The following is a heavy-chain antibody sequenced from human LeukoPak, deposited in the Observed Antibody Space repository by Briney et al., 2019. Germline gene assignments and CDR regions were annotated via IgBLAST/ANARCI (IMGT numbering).Heavy chain of an antibody. CDR3: ASGIEYSSSDY. D-gene: IGHD6-6*01. CDR2: IYTSGST. Sequence: SETLSLTXTVSGGSISSYYWSWIRQPAGKGLEWIGRIYTSGSTNYNPSLKSRVTMSVDTSKNQFSLKLSSVTAADTAVYYCASGIEYSSSDYWGQGTLVTVSS. CDR1: GGSISSYY. J-gene: IGHJ4*02. V-gene: IGHV4-4*07.